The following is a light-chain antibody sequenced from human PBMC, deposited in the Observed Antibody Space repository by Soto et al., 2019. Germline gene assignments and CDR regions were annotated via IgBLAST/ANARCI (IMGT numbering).Light chain of an antibody. CDR1: QNINNW. CDR3: QQYNAN. J-gene: IGKJ4*01. V-gene: IGKV1-5*01. Sequence: DIQMTQSPSTLSASVGDRVTITCRASQNINNWLAWYQLKPGKAPKVLIYDASRLQSGVPPRFSGSGSGTEFTLTINSLQPDDFATYFCQQYNANFGGGTKVEIK. CDR2: DAS.